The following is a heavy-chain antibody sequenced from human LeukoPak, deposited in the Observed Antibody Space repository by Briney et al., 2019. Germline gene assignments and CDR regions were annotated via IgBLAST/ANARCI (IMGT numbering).Heavy chain of an antibody. CDR1: GFTFDEYT. J-gene: IGHJ4*02. Sequence: GGSLRLSCAASGFTFDEYTMHWVRQAPGKGLEWVSLINWDGRHTYHADSVKGRFTISRDNAKNSLYLQMNSLRAEDTAVYYCARAAAPDYWGQGTLVTVSS. V-gene: IGHV3-43*01. CDR3: ARAAAPDY. CDR2: INWDGRHT. D-gene: IGHD2-15*01.